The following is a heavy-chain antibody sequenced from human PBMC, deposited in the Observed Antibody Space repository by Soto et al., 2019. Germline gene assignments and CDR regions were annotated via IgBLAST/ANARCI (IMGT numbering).Heavy chain of an antibody. CDR1: GFTFSSYA. J-gene: IGHJ4*02. CDR2: ISSNGGST. D-gene: IGHD4-4*01. CDR3: AKEMTTLSPYDY. Sequence: EVQLLESGGGLVQPGGSLRLSCAASGFTFSSYAMSWVRQAPGKGLEWVSAISSNGGSTYYADSVKGRFTISRDNSKNTLYLNINSLSAEDTAVYCCAKEMTTLSPYDYWGQGTLVTVSS. V-gene: IGHV3-23*01.